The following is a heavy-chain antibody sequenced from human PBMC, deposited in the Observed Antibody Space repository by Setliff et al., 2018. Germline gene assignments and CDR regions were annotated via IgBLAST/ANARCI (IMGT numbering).Heavy chain of an antibody. CDR2: NYATGNT. CDR1: GGSVSSGGYL. CDR3: ARDFWGSLDY. V-gene: IGHV4-61*08. Sequence: SETLSLTCTVSGGSVSSGGYLWSWIRQPPGKGLEWIGYNYATGNTNINPSLKSRLTISVDRAKNQFSLKLSSVTAADTAVYYCARDFWGSLDYWGQGTLVTVSS. J-gene: IGHJ4*02. D-gene: IGHD7-27*01.